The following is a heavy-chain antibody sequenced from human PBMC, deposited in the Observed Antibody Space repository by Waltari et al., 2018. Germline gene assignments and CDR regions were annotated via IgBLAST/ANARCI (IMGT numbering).Heavy chain of an antibody. Sequence: EVQLVESGGGLVQPGGSLRLSCAASGFTFSSYEMNWVRQAPGKGLEWVSYISSSGSTIYYADSVKGRFTISRDNSKNTLYLQMNSLRAEDTAVYYCAKDPSILGSWGQGTLVTVSS. J-gene: IGHJ4*02. CDR3: AKDPSILGS. V-gene: IGHV3-48*03. CDR1: GFTFSSYE. CDR2: ISSSGSTI. D-gene: IGHD2-21*01.